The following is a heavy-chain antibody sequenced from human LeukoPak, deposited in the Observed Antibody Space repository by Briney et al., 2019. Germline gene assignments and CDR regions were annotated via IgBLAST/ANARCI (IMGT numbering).Heavy chain of an antibody. CDR1: GGSISTYY. CDR3: ARVGYGTDY. J-gene: IGHJ4*02. D-gene: IGHD3-16*01. CDR2: MQNSGNA. Sequence: SETLSLTCTVSGGSISTYYWSWIRQPPGKGLEWIGYMQNSGNADYNPSLESRVTMSVDTSKSQFSLKVRSLTAADTAIYYCARVGYGTDYWGQGILVTVSS. V-gene: IGHV4-59*01.